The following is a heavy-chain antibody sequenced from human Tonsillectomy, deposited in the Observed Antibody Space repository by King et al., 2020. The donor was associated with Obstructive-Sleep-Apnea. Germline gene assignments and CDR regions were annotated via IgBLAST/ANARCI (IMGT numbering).Heavy chain of an antibody. Sequence: VQLQQWGAGLLKPSETLSLTCAVYAGSFSGYSWSWIRQPPGKGLEWIGEINHSGSTNYNPSLKSRVTISVDTSKKQFSLKLSSVTAADTAVYYCARRDDYWGQGTLVTVSS. V-gene: IGHV4-34*01. J-gene: IGHJ4*02. CDR2: INHSGST. CDR1: AGSFSGYS. CDR3: ARRDDY.